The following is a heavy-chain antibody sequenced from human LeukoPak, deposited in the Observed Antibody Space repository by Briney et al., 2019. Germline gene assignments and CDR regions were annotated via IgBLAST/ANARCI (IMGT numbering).Heavy chain of an antibody. J-gene: IGHJ4*02. CDR2: ISYDGSTQ. V-gene: IGHV3-30*18. CDR1: GFTFSSYG. Sequence: GGSLRLSCAASGFTFSSYGMHWVRQAPGKGLEWVAVISYDGSTQYYADSVKGRFTISRDNSNNMLSLQMNSLKARFNAVSYCAKGRMMATIMISFDYWGRGTLVTVSS. CDR3: AKGRMMATIMISFDY. D-gene: IGHD5-24*01.